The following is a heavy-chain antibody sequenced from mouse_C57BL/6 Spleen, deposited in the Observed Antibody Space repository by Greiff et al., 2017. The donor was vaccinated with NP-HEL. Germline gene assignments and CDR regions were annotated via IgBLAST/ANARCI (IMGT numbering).Heavy chain of an antibody. CDR2: ISSGGSYT. V-gene: IGHV5-6*02. CDR1: GFTFSSYG. Sequence: EVKVVESGGDLVKPGGSLKLSCAASGFTFSSYGMSWVRQTPDKRLEWVATISSGGSYTYYPDSVKGRFTISRDNAKNTLYLQMSSLKSEDTAMYYCARRDGGPFAYWGQGTLVTVSA. CDR3: ARRDGGPFAY. J-gene: IGHJ3*01. D-gene: IGHD2-3*01.